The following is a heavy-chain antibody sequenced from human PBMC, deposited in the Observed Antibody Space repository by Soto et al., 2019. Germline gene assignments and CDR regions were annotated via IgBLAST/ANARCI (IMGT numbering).Heavy chain of an antibody. CDR1: GFTFSSYE. Sequence: PGGSLRLSCAASGFTFSSYEMNWVRQAPGKGLEWVLYISSSGSTIYYADSVKGRFTISRDNAKNSLYLQMNSLRAEDTAVYYCARSGSARYDILTGYYPTYGMDVWGQGTTVTVSS. CDR3: ARSGSARYDILTGYYPTYGMDV. D-gene: IGHD3-9*01. CDR2: ISSSGSTI. J-gene: IGHJ6*02. V-gene: IGHV3-48*03.